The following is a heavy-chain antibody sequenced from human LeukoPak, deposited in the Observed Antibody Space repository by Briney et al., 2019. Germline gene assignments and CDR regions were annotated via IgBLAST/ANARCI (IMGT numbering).Heavy chain of an antibody. V-gene: IGHV4-30-2*01. Sequence: SQTLSLTCTVSGGSISSGGYYWSWIRQPPGKGLEWIGYIYHSGSTYYNPSLKSRVTISVDRSKSQFSLKLSSVTAADTAVYYCAMSKPAAMRGFDYWGQGTLVTVSS. CDR1: GGSISSGGYY. CDR2: IYHSGST. J-gene: IGHJ4*02. CDR3: AMSKPAAMRGFDY. D-gene: IGHD2-2*01.